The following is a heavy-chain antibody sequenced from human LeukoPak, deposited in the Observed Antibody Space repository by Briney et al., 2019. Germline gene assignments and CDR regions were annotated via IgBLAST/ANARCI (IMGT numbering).Heavy chain of an antibody. CDR1: GGSISSYY. CDR3: ARSAQYGDYQYYYYYYGMDV. Sequence: SETLSLTCTVSGGSISSYYWSWIRQSAGKGLEWIGRIYTSGSTNYNPSLKSRVTMSVDTSKNQFSLKLSSVTAADTAVYYCARSAQYGDYQYYYYYYGMDVWGQGTTVTVSS. J-gene: IGHJ6*02. V-gene: IGHV4-4*07. D-gene: IGHD4-17*01. CDR2: IYTSGST.